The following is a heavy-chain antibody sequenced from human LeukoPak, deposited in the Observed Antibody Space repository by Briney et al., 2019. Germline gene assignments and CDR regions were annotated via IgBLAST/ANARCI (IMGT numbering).Heavy chain of an antibody. V-gene: IGHV4-4*02. CDR1: GGSISSSNW. CDR2: IYHSGST. J-gene: IGHJ5*02. D-gene: IGHD4-17*01. Sequence: PSETLSLTCAVSGGSISSSNWWSWVRQPPGKGLEWIGEIYHSGSTNYNPSLKSRVTISVDKSKNQFSLKLSSVTAADTAVYYCAREPQFWVDYGDYEYPWGQGTLVTVSS. CDR3: AREPQFWVDYGDYEYP.